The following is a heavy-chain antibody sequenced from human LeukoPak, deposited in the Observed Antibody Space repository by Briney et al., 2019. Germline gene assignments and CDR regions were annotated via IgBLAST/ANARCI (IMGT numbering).Heavy chain of an antibody. CDR3: AKDIYSSSSGAFDI. D-gene: IGHD6-6*01. CDR2: ISCNIGSI. Sequence: ISCNIGSIGYADSGKGRFTISRDNGKNSLYLQMNSLRAEDMALYYCAKDIYSSSSGAFDIWGQGTMATVSS. J-gene: IGHJ3*02. V-gene: IGHV3-9*03.